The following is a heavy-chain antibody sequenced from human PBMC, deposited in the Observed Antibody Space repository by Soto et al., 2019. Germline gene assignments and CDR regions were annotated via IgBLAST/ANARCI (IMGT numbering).Heavy chain of an antibody. D-gene: IGHD3-10*01. J-gene: IGHJ2*01. CDR3: AKVGDYYGNYDHWYFDL. Sequence: GGSLRVSCEASGFTFSSYAMSWVRQAPGKGLEWVSAISGSGGSTYYADSVKGRFTISRDNSKNTLYLQMNSLRAVDTAVYYCAKVGDYYGNYDHWYFDLWGRGALVTVSS. CDR1: GFTFSSYA. CDR2: ISGSGGST. V-gene: IGHV3-23*01.